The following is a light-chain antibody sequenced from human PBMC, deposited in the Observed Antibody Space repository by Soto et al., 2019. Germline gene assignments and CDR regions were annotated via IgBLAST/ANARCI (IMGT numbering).Light chain of an antibody. CDR1: QSVSSY. CDR3: QQRSKWPST. CDR2: DAS. Sequence: EIVLTQSPVTLSLSPCERATLSCRASQSVSSYLAWYQQKPGQAPRLLIYDASKRATGIPARFSGSGSGTDFTLTISSLEPEDFAVYYCQQRSKWPSTFSGGTKVEIK. J-gene: IGKJ4*01. V-gene: IGKV3-11*01.